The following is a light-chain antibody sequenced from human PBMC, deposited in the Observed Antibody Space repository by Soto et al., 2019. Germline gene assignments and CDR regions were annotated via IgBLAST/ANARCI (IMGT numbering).Light chain of an antibody. CDR3: QQYNSYS. CDR2: KAS. V-gene: IGKV1-5*03. CDR1: QGISSY. J-gene: IGKJ1*01. Sequence: DFRMTQSPSTLSASVGDRVTITCRASQGISSYLAWYQQKPGKAPKLLIYKASSLESGVPSRFSGSGSGTEFTLTISSLQPDDFATYYCQQYNSYSFGQGTKVDIK.